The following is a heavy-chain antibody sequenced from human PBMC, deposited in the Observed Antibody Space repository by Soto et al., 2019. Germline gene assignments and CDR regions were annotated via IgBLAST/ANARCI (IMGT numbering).Heavy chain of an antibody. D-gene: IGHD1-1*01. CDR1: GYTFSYYN. Sequence: QVQIVQSGAEVKKPGASVKLSCKGSGYTFSYYNVHWVRQAPGQRLEWMGWIHADNGNAKYSQKFRGRVTITRDPSGNTAYMELSNLRSEDTAVYYCARELDYWYFDLWGRGTLVTVSS. V-gene: IGHV1-3*01. J-gene: IGHJ2*01. CDR3: ARELDYWYFDL. CDR2: IHADNGNA.